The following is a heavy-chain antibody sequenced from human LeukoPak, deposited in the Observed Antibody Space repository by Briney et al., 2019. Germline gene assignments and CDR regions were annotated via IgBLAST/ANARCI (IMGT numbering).Heavy chain of an antibody. D-gene: IGHD2-8*01. J-gene: IGHJ4*02. V-gene: IGHV3-11*04. CDR2: ISSSGSTI. CDR3: ARDLRMGYFDY. CDR1: GFTFSDYY. Sequence: GGSLRLSCAASGFTFSDYYMSWIRQAPGNGLEWVSYISSSGSTIYYAESVEGRFTISRDNAKNSLYLQMNSLRAEDTAVYYCARDLRMGYFDYWGQGTLVTVSS.